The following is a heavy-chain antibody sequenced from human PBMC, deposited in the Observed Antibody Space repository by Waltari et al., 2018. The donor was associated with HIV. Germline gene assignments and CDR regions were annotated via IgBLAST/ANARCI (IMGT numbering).Heavy chain of an antibody. V-gene: IGHV3-48*01. Sequence: EVQLVESGGGLVQPGGSLRLSCAASGFTFSSYSMNWVRQAPGKGLEWVAYISSSSSTIYYADSVKGRFTISRDNAKNSLYLQMNSLRAEDTAVYYCARGGSRGELRWGQGTLVTVSS. CDR1: GFTFSSYS. CDR2: ISSSSSTI. CDR3: ARGGSRGELR. J-gene: IGHJ4*02. D-gene: IGHD1-26*01.